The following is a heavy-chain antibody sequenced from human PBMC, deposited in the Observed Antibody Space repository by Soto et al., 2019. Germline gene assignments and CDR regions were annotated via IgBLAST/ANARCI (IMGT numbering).Heavy chain of an antibody. J-gene: IGHJ4*02. V-gene: IGHV1-2*04. Sequence: GASVKVSCKASGYTFTGYYMHWVRRAPGQGLEWMGWINPNSGGTNYAQKFQGWVTMTRDTSISTAYMELSRLRSDDTAVYYCARDLPVSSSWPGTDPAFDYWGQGTLVTVSS. CDR2: INPNSGGT. CDR1: GYTFTGYY. D-gene: IGHD6-13*01. CDR3: ARDLPVSSSWPGTDPAFDY.